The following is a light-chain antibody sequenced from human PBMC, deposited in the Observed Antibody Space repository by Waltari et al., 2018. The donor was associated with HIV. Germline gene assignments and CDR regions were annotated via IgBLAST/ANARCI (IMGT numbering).Light chain of an antibody. V-gene: IGLV1-44*01. J-gene: IGLJ2*01. CDR2: SNN. CDR3: ATWDDTPTGHVL. CDR1: TSNIGTNV. Sequence: QSVLAQPPSVSGPPGQRVTIPCSGTTSNIGTNVVNWYQQVPGTAPKLLISSNNQRPSGVPDRFSGFKSGTSASLAINGLQSEDEADYYCATWDDTPTGHVLFGGGTKVTVL.